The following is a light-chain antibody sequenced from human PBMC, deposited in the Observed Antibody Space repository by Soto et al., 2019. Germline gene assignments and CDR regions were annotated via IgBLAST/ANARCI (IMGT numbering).Light chain of an antibody. CDR3: CSYAGNYTFI. Sequence: QSALTQPRSVSGSPGQSVAISCTGTSSDVGSYNYVSWYQHHPGKAPKLLIYDVTERPSGVPDRYSGSKSGNTASLTISGLQSEDVADYYCCSYAGNYTFIFGGGTKLTVL. V-gene: IGLV2-11*01. CDR1: SSDVGSYNY. CDR2: DVT. J-gene: IGLJ2*01.